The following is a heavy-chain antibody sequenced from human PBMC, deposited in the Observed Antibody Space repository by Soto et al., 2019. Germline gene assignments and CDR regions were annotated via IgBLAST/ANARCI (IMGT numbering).Heavy chain of an antibody. V-gene: IGHV1-69*01. CDR3: ARAPRGGVIIVITWAQIDY. J-gene: IGHJ4*02. CDR2: IIPIFDTA. CDR1: GGTFNNFA. Sequence: QVQLVQSGAEVKGPGSSAKVSCKAFGGTFNNFAFSWVRQAPGQGLEWMGGIIPIFDTANYAQSFQGRVTITADESTSTVYMELSSLRSGDTAIYYCARAPRGGVIIVITWAQIDYWGQGTLVTVSS. D-gene: IGHD3-10*01.